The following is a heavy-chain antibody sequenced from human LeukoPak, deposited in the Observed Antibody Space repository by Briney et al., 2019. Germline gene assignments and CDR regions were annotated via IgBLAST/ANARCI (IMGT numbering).Heavy chain of an antibody. V-gene: IGHV3-66*02. Sequence: GGSLRLSCAASGFTVSSNYMSWVRQAPGKGLEWVSVIYSGGSTYYEDSVKGRFTISRDNSKNTLYLQMNSLRAEDTAVYYCARADFVKWWFDPWGQGTLVTVSS. CDR1: GFTVSSNY. CDR2: IYSGGST. J-gene: IGHJ5*02. CDR3: ARADFVKWWFDP. D-gene: IGHD1-26*01.